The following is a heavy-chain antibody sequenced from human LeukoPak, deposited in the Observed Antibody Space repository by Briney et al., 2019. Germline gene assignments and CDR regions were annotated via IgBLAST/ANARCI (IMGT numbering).Heavy chain of an antibody. CDR3: ARGRRNHHAPPGSY. V-gene: IGHV1-18*01. CDR1: GYTFTSYG. J-gene: IGHJ4*02. CDR2: ISAYNGNT. D-gene: IGHD1-14*01. Sequence: GASVKVSCKASGYTFTSYGISWVRQAPGQGLEWMGWISAYNGNTNYAQKLQGRVTMTTDASTSTAYMELRSLRSDDTAVYYCARGRRNHHAPPGSYWGQGTLVTVSS.